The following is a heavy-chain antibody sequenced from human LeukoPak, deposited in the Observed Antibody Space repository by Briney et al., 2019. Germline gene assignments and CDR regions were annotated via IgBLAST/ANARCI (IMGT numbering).Heavy chain of an antibody. V-gene: IGHV4-59*08. CDR3: ARHEYYGSGSFDY. D-gene: IGHD3-10*01. CDR1: GGSISNFY. J-gene: IGHJ4*02. CDR2: IYYSGNT. Sequence: PSETLSLTCTVSGGSISNFYWSWIRQPPGKRLEWIGYIYYSGNTNYNPSFQSRVTISVDTSKNQFSLKLSSVTAADTAVYYCARHEYYGSGSFDYWGQGTLVTVSS.